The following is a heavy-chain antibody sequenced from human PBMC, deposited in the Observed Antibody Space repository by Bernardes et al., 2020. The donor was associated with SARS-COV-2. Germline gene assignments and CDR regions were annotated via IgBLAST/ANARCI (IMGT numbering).Heavy chain of an antibody. D-gene: IGHD1-20*01. V-gene: IGHV1-24*01. CDR3: ATNSPSDLSNWFDP. CDR2: FDPEDGET. CDR1: GYTLTELS. Sequence: VSEKVSCKVSGYTLTELSMHWVRQAPGKGLEWMGGFDPEDGETIYAQKFQGRVTMTEDTSTDTAYMELSSLRSEDTAVYYCATNSPSDLSNWFDPWGQGTLVTVSS. J-gene: IGHJ5*02.